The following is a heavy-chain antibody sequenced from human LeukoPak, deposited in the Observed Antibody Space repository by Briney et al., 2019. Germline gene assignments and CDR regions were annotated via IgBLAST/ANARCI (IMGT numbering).Heavy chain of an antibody. V-gene: IGHV3-30*04. D-gene: IGHD3-22*01. CDR2: ISYDGSNK. CDR1: GFTFSSYA. J-gene: IGHJ3*02. CDR3: ARGSEQRGSGYYYDAFDI. Sequence: AGGSLRLSCAASGFTFSSYAMHWVRQAPGKGLEWVAVISYDGSNKYYADSVKGRFTISRDNSKNTLYLQMNSLRAEDTAVYYCARGSEQRGSGYYYDAFDIWGQGTMVTVSS.